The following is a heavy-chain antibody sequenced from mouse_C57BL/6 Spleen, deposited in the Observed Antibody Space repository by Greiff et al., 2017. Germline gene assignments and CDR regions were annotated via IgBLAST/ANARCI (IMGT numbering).Heavy chain of an antibody. D-gene: IGHD2-4*01. CDR1: GYAFSSYW. V-gene: IGHV1-80*01. J-gene: IGHJ3*01. Sequence: QVQLQQSGAELVKPGASVKISCKASGYAFSSYWLNWVKQRPGTGLEWIGQISPGDGDTNSNGKFKGKATLTADKSSSTAYMQLSSLTSEDSAVYFWARSRYYDCFAYWGQGSLVTVSA. CDR3: ARSRYYDCFAY. CDR2: ISPGDGDT.